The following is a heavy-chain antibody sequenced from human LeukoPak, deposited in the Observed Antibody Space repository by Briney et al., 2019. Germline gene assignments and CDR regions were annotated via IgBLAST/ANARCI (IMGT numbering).Heavy chain of an antibody. V-gene: IGHV1-18*01. CDR2: ISAYNGNT. CDR3: ARGYYYDSSGYHL. J-gene: IGHJ5*02. D-gene: IGHD3-22*01. CDR1: GYTFTSYG. Sequence: ASVKVSCKASGYTFTSYGIRWVRQAPGQGLEWMGWISAYNGNTNYAQKLQGRDTMTTDTSTSTAYMELRSLRSDDAAVYYCARGYYYDSSGYHLWGQGTLITVSS.